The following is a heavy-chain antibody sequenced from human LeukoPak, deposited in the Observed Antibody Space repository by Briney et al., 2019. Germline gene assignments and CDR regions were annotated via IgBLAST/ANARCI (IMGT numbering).Heavy chain of an antibody. D-gene: IGHD3-10*01. J-gene: IGHJ6*02. CDR1: GFTFSSYG. CDR2: ISYDGGNE. V-gene: IGHV3-30*18. Sequence: GGSLRLSCAASGFTFSSYGMHWLRQAPGKGLEWVAVISYDGGNEYYADSVKGRFTISRDNSKNTLYLQMNSLRSEDTAMYYCAKYSPTVYYYGSGSYGHYFGMDVWGQGTTVTVSS. CDR3: AKYSPTVYYYGSGSYGHYFGMDV.